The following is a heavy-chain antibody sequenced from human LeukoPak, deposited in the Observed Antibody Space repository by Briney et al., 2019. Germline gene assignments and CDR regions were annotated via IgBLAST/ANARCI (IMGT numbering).Heavy chain of an antibody. CDR3: ARDPPGTTSWFDY. J-gene: IGHJ4*02. D-gene: IGHD1-1*01. Sequence: GGSLRLSCAASGFTFSSYEMNWVRQAPGKGLEWVSYISSRDRTIYYADSVKDRFTISRDNAKSSLFLQMNSLRAEDTAIYYCARDPPGTTSWFDYWGQGTLVTVSS. CDR2: ISSRDRTI. CDR1: GFTFSSYE. V-gene: IGHV3-48*03.